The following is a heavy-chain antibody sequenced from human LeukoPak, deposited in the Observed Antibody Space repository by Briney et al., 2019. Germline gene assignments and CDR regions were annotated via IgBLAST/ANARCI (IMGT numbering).Heavy chain of an antibody. Sequence: SETLSFTCTVSGYSVSSGYYWGWIRPPPGKGLEWIGSIYHSGSTYYNPSLKSRVTISVDASKNQFSLKLSSVTAADTAVYYCANRWRASSYYFDYWGQGTLVTVS. V-gene: IGHV4-38-2*02. D-gene: IGHD3-16*01. CDR3: ANRWRASSYYFDY. CDR1: GYSVSSGYY. CDR2: IYHSGST. J-gene: IGHJ4*02.